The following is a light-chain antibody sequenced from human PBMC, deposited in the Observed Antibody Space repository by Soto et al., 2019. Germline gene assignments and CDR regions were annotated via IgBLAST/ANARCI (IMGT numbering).Light chain of an antibody. CDR1: NSDVGSYNL. J-gene: IGLJ1*01. V-gene: IGLV2-23*02. CDR2: EVT. CDR3: FSYEGDSVYV. Sequence: QSVLTQPASVSGSPRQSITISCTGTNSDVGSYNLVSWFQQHPGKAPKLVIYEVTKRPSGVSDRFSGSKSGNTASLTISGLQAEDEADYYCFSYEGDSVYVFGTGTKVTV.